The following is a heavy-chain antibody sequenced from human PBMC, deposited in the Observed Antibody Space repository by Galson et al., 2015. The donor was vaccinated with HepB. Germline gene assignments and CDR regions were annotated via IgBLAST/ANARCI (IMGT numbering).Heavy chain of an antibody. CDR2: IYSGGST. CDR3: ARDQLLYLNYYGMDV. V-gene: IGHV3-53*01. D-gene: IGHD2-2*02. Sequence: SLRLSCAASGFTVSSNYMSWVRQAPGKGLEWVSVIYSGGSTYYADSVKGRFTISRDNSKNTLYLQMNSLRAEDTAVYYCARDQLLYLNYYGMDVWGQGTTVTVSS. J-gene: IGHJ6*02. CDR1: GFTVSSNY.